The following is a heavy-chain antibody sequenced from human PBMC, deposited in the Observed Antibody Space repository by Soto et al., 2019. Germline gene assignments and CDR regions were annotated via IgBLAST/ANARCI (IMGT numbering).Heavy chain of an antibody. D-gene: IGHD6-19*01. CDR1: GFTFSTYA. CDR3: AKDLHTTIPVATAS. J-gene: IGHJ5*02. Sequence: GSLRLSCAASGFTFSTYAMTWVRQAPGKGLEWVSGISDSGGRTYYADSVRGRFTISRDNSKNTMFLQMNSLRADDTAIYYCAKDLHTTIPVATASWSQGTLVTVSS. CDR2: ISDSGGRT. V-gene: IGHV3-23*01.